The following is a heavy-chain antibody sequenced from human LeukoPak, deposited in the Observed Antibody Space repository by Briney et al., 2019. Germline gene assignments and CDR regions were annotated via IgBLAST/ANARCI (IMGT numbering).Heavy chain of an antibody. CDR3: ARDGHYYGSGSYG. CDR2: IKQDGSEK. V-gene: IGHV3-7*03. Sequence: GGSLRLSCAASGFTFSSYWMSWVRQAPGKGLEWVANIKQDGSEKYYVDSVKGRFTISRDNAKNSLYLQMNSLRAEDTALYYCARDGHYYGSGSYGWGQGTLVTVSS. CDR1: GFTFSSYW. D-gene: IGHD3-10*01. J-gene: IGHJ4*02.